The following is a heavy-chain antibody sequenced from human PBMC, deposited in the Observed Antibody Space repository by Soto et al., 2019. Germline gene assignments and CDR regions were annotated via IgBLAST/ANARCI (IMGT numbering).Heavy chain of an antibody. Sequence: EVQLVESGGGLVQPGGSLRLSCAASGFTFSSYYAHWVRQAPGKGLVWVSRINSDGSIADYADSVKGRFTISRDNAKNTLYLQMNSVRAEDTAVYYCARDLIPNDYGGAYYMDVWGKGTTVTVSS. CDR2: INSDGSIA. V-gene: IGHV3-74*01. D-gene: IGHD4-17*01. CDR1: GFTFSSYY. CDR3: ARDLIPNDYGGAYYMDV. J-gene: IGHJ6*03.